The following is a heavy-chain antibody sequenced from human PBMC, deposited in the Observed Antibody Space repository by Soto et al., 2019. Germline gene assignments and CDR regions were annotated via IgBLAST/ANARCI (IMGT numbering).Heavy chain of an antibody. CDR3: ARDVVTAVAGSVNVFDP. Sequence: QVQLVESGGGVVQSGRSLTPSCAASGFSLRTSGMHWLRRAPGKGLEWVGFIWYDGTKRFYANSVKGRSTISKDNSNNILYLQMSGLRAEDTAVYYCARDVVTAVAGSVNVFDPWGQGTLVTVSS. CDR2: IWYDGTKR. V-gene: IGHV3-33*01. D-gene: IGHD6-19*01. J-gene: IGHJ5*02. CDR1: GFSLRTSG.